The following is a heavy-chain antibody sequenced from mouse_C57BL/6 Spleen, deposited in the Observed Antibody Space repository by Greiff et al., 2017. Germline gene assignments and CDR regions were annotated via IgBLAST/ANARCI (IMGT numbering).Heavy chain of an antibody. CDR2: ISSGSSTI. D-gene: IGHD1-1*01. J-gene: IGHJ3*01. V-gene: IGHV5-17*01. Sequence: EVQLVESGGGLVKPGGSLKLSCAASGFTFSDYGMHWVRQAPEKGLEWVAYISSGSSTIYYADTVKGRFTISRDNAKNTLFLQMTSLRSEDTAMYYCARPGSSYVAWFAYWGQGTLVTVSA. CDR3: ARPGSSYVAWFAY. CDR1: GFTFSDYG.